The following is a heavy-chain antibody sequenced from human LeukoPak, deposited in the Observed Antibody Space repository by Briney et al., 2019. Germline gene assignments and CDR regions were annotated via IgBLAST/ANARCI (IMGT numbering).Heavy chain of an antibody. CDR3: AASYGDHPLDY. CDR1: GGSFSGYY. Sequence: NPSETLPLTCAVYGGSFSGYYWSWIRQPPGKGLEWIGEINHSGSTNYNPSLKSRVTISVDTSKDQFSLKLSSMTAADTAVYYCAASYGDHPLDYWGQGTLVTVSS. J-gene: IGHJ4*02. V-gene: IGHV4-34*01. D-gene: IGHD4-17*01. CDR2: INHSGST.